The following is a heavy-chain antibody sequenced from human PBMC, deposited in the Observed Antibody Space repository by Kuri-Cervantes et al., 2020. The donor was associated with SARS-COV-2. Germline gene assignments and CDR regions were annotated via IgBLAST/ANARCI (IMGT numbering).Heavy chain of an antibody. V-gene: IGHV4-34*01. J-gene: IGHJ6*02. CDR1: GGSFSGYY. CDR3: ARGRRNYCSSTSCYPPYYGMDV. CDR2: INHSGST. D-gene: IGHD2-2*01. Sequence: GSLRLSCAVYGGSFSGYYWSWIRQPPGKGLEWIGEINHSGSTNYNPSLKSRVTIPVDTSKNQFSLKLSSVTAADTAVYYCARGRRNYCSSTSCYPPYYGMDVWGQGTTVTVSS.